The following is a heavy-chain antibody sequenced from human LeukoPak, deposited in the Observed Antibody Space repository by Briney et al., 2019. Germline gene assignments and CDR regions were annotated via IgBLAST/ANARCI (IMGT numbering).Heavy chain of an antibody. CDR3: ARRGKWELLRGNWFDP. Sequence: SETLSLSCTVSGGSISSYYWSWIRQPPGKELEGIGSIDYSGSTYYNPSLKSRVTISVDTSKNQFSLKLSSVTAADTAVYYCARRGKWELLRGNWFDPWGQGTLVTVSS. D-gene: IGHD1-26*01. V-gene: IGHV4-59*05. CDR2: IDYSGST. CDR1: GGSISSYY. J-gene: IGHJ5*02.